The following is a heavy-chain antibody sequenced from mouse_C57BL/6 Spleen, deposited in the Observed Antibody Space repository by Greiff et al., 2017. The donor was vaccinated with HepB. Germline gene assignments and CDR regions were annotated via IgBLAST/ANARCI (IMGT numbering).Heavy chain of an antibody. CDR3: ARRRNYSNYWFDY. V-gene: IGHV8-12*01. CDR2: IYWDDDK. J-gene: IGHJ2*01. CDR1: GFSLSTSGMG. Sequence: VTLKVCGPGILQSSQTLSLTCSFSGFSLSTSGMGVSWIRQPSGKGLEWLAHIYWDDDKRYNPSLKSRLTISKDTSRNQVFLKITSVDTADTATYYCARRRNYSNYWFDYWGQGTTLTVSS. D-gene: IGHD2-5*01.